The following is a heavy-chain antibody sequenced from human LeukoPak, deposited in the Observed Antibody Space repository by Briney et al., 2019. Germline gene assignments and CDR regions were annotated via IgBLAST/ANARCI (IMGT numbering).Heavy chain of an antibody. D-gene: IGHD4-17*01. CDR3: AGLCQVTTCAKFEY. J-gene: IGHJ4*02. CDR2: IYYSGST. Sequence: NPSETLSLTCTVSGDFLSSGDYYWGWIRQSPGKGLTWIGSIYYSGSTLHNASFESRVTMSVDTSKNQFSLKLRSVTAADTAVYYCAGLCQVTTCAKFEYWGQGILVTVSS. V-gene: IGHV4-39*01. CDR1: GDFLSSGDYY.